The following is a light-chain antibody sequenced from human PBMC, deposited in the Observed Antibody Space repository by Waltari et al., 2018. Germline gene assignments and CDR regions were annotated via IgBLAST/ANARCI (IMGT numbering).Light chain of an antibody. CDR3: QQYDSTPLT. Sequence: EIVLTQSPGTLSLSPGERATLSCRASQSVYSRFFAWYQQKHGKAPRLLISGTTTRATGIPDRFSGSGSGTNFTLTISRLEPEDFAVYYCQQYDSTPLTFGGGTKVEIK. CDR2: GTT. V-gene: IGKV3-20*01. CDR1: QSVYSRF. J-gene: IGKJ4*01.